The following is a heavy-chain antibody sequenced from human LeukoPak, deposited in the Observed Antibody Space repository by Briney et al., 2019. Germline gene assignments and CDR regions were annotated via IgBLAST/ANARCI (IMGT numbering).Heavy chain of an antibody. CDR3: ARAYGGNVRRGFDI. CDR1: GLIVSNNY. CDR2: IYSGGNT. V-gene: IGHV3-66*01. Sequence: GGSLRLSCAASGLIVSNNYMNWGRQAPGKGLEWVSVIYSGGNTYYADPVKGRFTISGDNSKNTLYLQMNSLRAEDTAVYYCARAYGGNVRRGFDIWGQGALVSASS. D-gene: IGHD4-23*01. J-gene: IGHJ3*02.